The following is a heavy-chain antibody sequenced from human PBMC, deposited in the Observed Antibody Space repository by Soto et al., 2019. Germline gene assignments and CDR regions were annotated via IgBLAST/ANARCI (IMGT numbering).Heavy chain of an antibody. CDR3: ASGPSGDKVDY. V-gene: IGHV4-30-4*01. J-gene: IGHJ4*02. CDR2: IYNSGST. Sequence: QVQLQESGPGLVEPSQTLSLTCTVSGASVSSDYYYWSWIRQPPGRGLEWIGHIYNSGSTYSNPSLKSRVTVSLDTSKNQFSLNLSSVTAADTAVYYCASGPSGDKVDYWGQGTLVTVSS. D-gene: IGHD1-26*01. CDR1: GASVSSDYYY.